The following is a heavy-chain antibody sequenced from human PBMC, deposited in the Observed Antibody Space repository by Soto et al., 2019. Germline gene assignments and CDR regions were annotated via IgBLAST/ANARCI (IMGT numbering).Heavy chain of an antibody. CDR1: FGGCW. CDR3: ARSDGAFDL. J-gene: IGHJ4*02. CDR2: INTDGSDT. V-gene: IGHV3-74*01. Sequence: FGGCWMHWVRQAPGKGLVWVSHINTDGSDTDYADSVKGRFTISRDNGKNTLYLQMNSLRAEDTAVYYCARSDGAFDLWGQGTLVTVSS.